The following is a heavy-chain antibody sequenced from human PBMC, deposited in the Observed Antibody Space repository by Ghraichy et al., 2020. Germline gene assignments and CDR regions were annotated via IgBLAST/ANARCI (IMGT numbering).Heavy chain of an antibody. Sequence: SETLSLTCAISGDSVSNNSASWSWLRPSPSRGLEWLGRSYYRSNWIHDYAVSVKGRITFSPDTTRNQISLQLNSVTPEDTAVYYCAREVAFRTGWSEHDDWGQGTLVTVSS. D-gene: IGHD6-19*01. J-gene: IGHJ4*02. V-gene: IGHV6-1*01. CDR1: GDSVSNNSAS. CDR3: AREVAFRTGWSEHDD. CDR2: SYYRSNWIH.